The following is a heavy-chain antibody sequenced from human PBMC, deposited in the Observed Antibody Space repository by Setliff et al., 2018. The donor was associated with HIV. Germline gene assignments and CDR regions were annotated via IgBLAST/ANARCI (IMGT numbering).Heavy chain of an antibody. CDR1: GHTFTSYD. CDR2: MNPNSGNT. D-gene: IGHD4-17*01. J-gene: IGHJ5*02. CDR3: ARGGDYTQKWFDP. Sequence: ASVKVSCKASGHTFTSYDINWVRQATGRGLEWMGWMNPNSGNTGYAQKFQGRVTMTRNTSIRTAYMELSSLRSEDTAIYYCARGGDYTQKWFDPWGQGTLVTVSS. V-gene: IGHV1-8*01.